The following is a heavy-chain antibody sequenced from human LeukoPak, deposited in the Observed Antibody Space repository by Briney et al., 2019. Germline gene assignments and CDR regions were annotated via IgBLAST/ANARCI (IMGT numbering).Heavy chain of an antibody. D-gene: IGHD2-8*01. J-gene: IGHJ4*02. CDR2: ISVYSGNT. V-gene: IGHV1-18*01. CDR1: GYTFSSYG. Sequence: ASVKVPRKASGYTFSSYGISWVRQAPGQGLEWMGWISVYSGNTNYAQRLQGRVTMTTDTSTSTAYMELRSLRSDDTAVYYCARDANGVLGDYWGQGTLVTVSS. CDR3: ARDANGVLGDY.